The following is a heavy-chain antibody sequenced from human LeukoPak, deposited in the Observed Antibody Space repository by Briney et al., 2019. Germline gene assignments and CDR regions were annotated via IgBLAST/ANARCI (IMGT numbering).Heavy chain of an antibody. CDR1: GGTFSSYA. J-gene: IGHJ6*03. CDR3: ARGPKAFIYDILTGYSYYYYMDV. V-gene: IGHV1-69*01. D-gene: IGHD3-9*01. CDR2: IIPIFGTA. Sequence: ASVKVSCKASGGTFSSYAISWVRQAPGQGLEWMGGIIPIFGTANYAQKFQGRVTITADESTSTAYMELSSLRSEDTAVYYCARGPKAFIYDILTGYSYYYYMDVWGKGTTVTISS.